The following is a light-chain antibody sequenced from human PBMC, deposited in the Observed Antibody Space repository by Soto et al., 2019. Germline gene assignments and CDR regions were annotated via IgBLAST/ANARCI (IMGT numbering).Light chain of an antibody. J-gene: IGLJ2*01. CDR3: SSYTRNSTLV. CDR1: SSDVGGYNY. V-gene: IGLV2-14*01. Sequence: QSALTQPASVSGSPGQSITISCNGTSSDVGGYNYVSWYQQHPGKAPKFMIYEVSNRPSGVSNRFSGSKSGNTASLTISGLQAEDEADYYCSSYTRNSTLVFGGGTKLTVL. CDR2: EVS.